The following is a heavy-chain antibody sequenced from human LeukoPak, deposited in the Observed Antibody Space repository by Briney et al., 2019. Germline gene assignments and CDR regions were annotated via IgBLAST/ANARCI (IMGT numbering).Heavy chain of an antibody. J-gene: IGHJ4*02. CDR3: ARVNYDYVWGSYRYYYFDY. V-gene: IGHV3-48*03. D-gene: IGHD3-16*02. CDR1: GFTFSSYE. Sequence: PGGSLRLSCAASGFTFSSYEMNWVRQAPGKGLEWVSYISSSGSTIYYADSVKGRFTISRDNAKDSLYLQMNSLRAEDTAVYYCARVNYDYVWGSYRYYYFDYWGQGTLVTVSS. CDR2: ISSSGSTI.